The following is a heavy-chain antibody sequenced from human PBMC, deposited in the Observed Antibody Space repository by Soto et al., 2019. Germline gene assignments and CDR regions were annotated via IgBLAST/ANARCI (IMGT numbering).Heavy chain of an antibody. CDR1: GFTFSNAW. J-gene: IGHJ4*02. CDR3: TTQIQLWERSFDY. Sequence: GGSLRLSCAASGFTFSNAWMSWVRQAPGKGLEWVGRIKSKTDGGTTDYAAPVRGRFTISRDDSKNTLYLQMNSLKTEDTAVYYCTTQIQLWERSFDYWGQGTLVTVSS. V-gene: IGHV3-15*01. D-gene: IGHD5-18*01. CDR2: IKSKTDGGTT.